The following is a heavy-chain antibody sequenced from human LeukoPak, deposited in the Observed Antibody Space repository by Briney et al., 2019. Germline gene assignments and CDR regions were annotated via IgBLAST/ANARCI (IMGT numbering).Heavy chain of an antibody. CDR1: GYTFTSYD. Sequence: GSSVKVSCKASGYTFTSYDINWVRQATGQGLEWMGWMNPNSGNTGYAQKFQGRVTMTRNTSISTAYMELSSLRSEDTAVYYCARGNLLLWFGELLLKPFDYWGQGTLVTVSS. V-gene: IGHV1-8*01. CDR2: MNPNSGNT. CDR3: ARGNLLLWFGELLLKPFDY. D-gene: IGHD3-10*01. J-gene: IGHJ4*02.